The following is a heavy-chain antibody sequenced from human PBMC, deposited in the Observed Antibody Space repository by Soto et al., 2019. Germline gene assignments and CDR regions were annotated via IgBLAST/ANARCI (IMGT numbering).Heavy chain of an antibody. V-gene: IGHV5-51*01. J-gene: IGHJ6*04. CDR3: ARSIVSGLMFPPGLDV. Sequence: GESLKISCKGSGFSLSSSWRGWVRQMPGKGLEWMGIICPGDPAVRYNPSFQGQVTISADTSINTAYLQWTSLKALDTAIYYGARSIVSGLMFPPGLDVWGKGTTVAVSS. D-gene: IGHD2-21*01. CDR2: ICPGDPAV. CDR1: GFSLSSSW.